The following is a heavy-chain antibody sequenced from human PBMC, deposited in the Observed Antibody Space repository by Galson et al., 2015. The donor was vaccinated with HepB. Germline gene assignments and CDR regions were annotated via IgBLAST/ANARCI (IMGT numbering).Heavy chain of an antibody. CDR3: TRQGSGAVVAATGAFDM. J-gene: IGHJ3*02. CDR1: GGSTSSSSYY. V-gene: IGHV4-39*01. D-gene: IGHD2-15*01. CDR2: MYYSGST. Sequence: LSLTCTVSGGSTSSSSYYWGWIRQAPGKGLEWIGSMYYSGSTYYNPSLKSRVTISVDTSKNQFSLKLSSVTAADTALYYCTRQGSGAVVAATGAFDMWGQGTLVTVSS.